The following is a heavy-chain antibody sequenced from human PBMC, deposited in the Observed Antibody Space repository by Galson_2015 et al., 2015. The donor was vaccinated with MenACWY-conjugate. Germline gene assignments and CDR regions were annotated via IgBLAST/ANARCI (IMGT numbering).Heavy chain of an antibody. CDR1: GFTFSDYA. Sequence: SLRLSCAVSGFTFSDYAMSWVSQAPGKGLEWVSGISASGGGTYYPDSVKGRFTISRDNSRNTLYLQMNSLRAEDTAVYYCAKTPLGYYHYVDVWGKGTTVTVSS. J-gene: IGHJ6*03. CDR3: AKTPLGYYHYVDV. CDR2: ISASGGGT. V-gene: IGHV3-23*01.